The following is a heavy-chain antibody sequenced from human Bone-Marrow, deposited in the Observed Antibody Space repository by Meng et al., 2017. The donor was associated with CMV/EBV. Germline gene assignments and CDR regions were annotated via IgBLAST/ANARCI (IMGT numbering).Heavy chain of an antibody. CDR2: IYSGGST. CDR1: GFNVSSNY. Sequence: AASGFNVSSNYMSWVRQAQGKGLEWVSVIYSGGSTYYADSVKGRFTISRDNSKNTLYLQMNSLRAEDTAVYYCAKGGAATFGYPDYWGQGTLVTVSS. CDR3: AKGGAATFGYPDY. J-gene: IGHJ4*02. D-gene: IGHD1-26*01. V-gene: IGHV3-53*01.